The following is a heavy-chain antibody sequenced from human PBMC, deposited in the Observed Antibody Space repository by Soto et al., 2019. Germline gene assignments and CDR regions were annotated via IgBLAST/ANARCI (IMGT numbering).Heavy chain of an antibody. CDR3: ANGDAWVSKQHLALLPFDY. D-gene: IGHD6-13*01. V-gene: IGHV3-23*01. CDR1: GFTFSSYA. CDR2: ISGSGGST. Sequence: GGSLRLSCAASGFTFSSYAMSWVRQAPGEGLEWVSAISGSGGSTYYADSVKGRFTISRDNSKNTLYLQMNSLRAEDTAVYYCANGDAWVSKQHLALLPFDYWGQGTLVTVSS. J-gene: IGHJ4*02.